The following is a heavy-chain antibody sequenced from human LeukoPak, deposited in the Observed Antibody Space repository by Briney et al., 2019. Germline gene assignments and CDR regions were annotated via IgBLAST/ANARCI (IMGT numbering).Heavy chain of an antibody. CDR2: IIPIFGPA. D-gene: IGHD3-3*01. CDR1: GGTFIRYA. CDR3: ARARVLRFLEWFL. J-gene: IGHJ4*02. V-gene: IGHV1-69*05. Sequence: ASVKVSCKASGGTFIRYAISWVRQARGQGREWMVGIIPIFGPATYAQKFQGRVTITTDESTSTAYMELSSLRSEDTAVYYCARARVLRFLEWFLWGQGTLVTVSS.